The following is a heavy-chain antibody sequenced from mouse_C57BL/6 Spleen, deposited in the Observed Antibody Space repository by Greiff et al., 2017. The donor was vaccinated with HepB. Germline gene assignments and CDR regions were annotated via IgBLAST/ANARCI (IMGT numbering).Heavy chain of an antibody. D-gene: IGHD1-1*01. Sequence: VHLVESGAELARPGASVKMSCKASGYTFTSYTMHWVKQRPGQGLEWIGYINPSSGYTKYNQKFKDKATLTADKSSSTAYMQLSSLTSEDSAVYYCARPIATGGAMDYWGQGTSVTVSS. V-gene: IGHV1-4*01. CDR1: GYTFTSYT. J-gene: IGHJ4*01. CDR2: INPSSGYT. CDR3: ARPIATGGAMDY.